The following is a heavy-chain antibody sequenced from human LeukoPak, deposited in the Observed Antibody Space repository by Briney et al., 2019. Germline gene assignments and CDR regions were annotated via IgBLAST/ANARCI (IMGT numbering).Heavy chain of an antibody. J-gene: IGHJ5*02. D-gene: IGHD2-2*01. CDR1: GFTFSTYG. CDR3: VKDPRYCSSTHCSGA. CDR2: ISYDGVNK. V-gene: IGHV3-30*18. Sequence: GRSLRLSCVVSGFTFSTYGMHWVRHAPGKGLERVAFISYDGVNKQYADSVKGRFTISRDNSKSTLYMQINSLRPEDTAVYYCVKDPRYCSSTHCSGAWGQGTLVTVSS.